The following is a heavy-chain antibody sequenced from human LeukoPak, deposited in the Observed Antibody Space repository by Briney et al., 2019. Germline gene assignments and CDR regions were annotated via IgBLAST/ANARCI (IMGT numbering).Heavy chain of an antibody. Sequence: ASVKVSCKASGYTFTSYGISWVRQAPAQGLEWMGWISAYNGNTNYAQKLQGRVTMTRDTSTSTVYMELSSLRSEDTAVYYCARDQNFGSSGDNWFDPWGQGTLVTVSS. D-gene: IGHD6-13*01. J-gene: IGHJ5*02. CDR3: ARDQNFGSSGDNWFDP. CDR2: ISAYNGNT. V-gene: IGHV1-18*01. CDR1: GYTFTSYG.